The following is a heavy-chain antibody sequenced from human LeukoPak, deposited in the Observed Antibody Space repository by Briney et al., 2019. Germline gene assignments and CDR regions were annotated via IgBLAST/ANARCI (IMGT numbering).Heavy chain of an antibody. CDR2: IKQDGSEK. D-gene: IGHD3-3*01. Sequence: PGGSLRLSCAASGFTFSSYWMSWVRQAPGKGLEWVANIKQDGSEKYYVDSVKGRFTISRDNAKNSLYLQMNSLRAEDTAVYYCARDPEGSPVWSGYYTLGWFDPWGQGTLVTVSS. V-gene: IGHV3-7*01. J-gene: IGHJ5*02. CDR3: ARDPEGSPVWSGYYTLGWFDP. CDR1: GFTFSSYW.